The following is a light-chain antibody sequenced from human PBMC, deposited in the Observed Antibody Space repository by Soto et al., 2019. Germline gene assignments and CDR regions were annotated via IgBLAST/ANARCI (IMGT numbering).Light chain of an antibody. CDR3: QQYSNLPPRLT. CDR1: QDIVTN. J-gene: IGKJ4*01. V-gene: IGKV3-15*01. Sequence: IVMTQSPVTLSVSPGERATLSCRASQDIVTNVAWYQQRPGQAPRLLIYDASTRATDIPARFSGSGSGTEFTLTISGRQSADSAGYYCQQYSNLPPRLTFGGGTKVEMK. CDR2: DAS.